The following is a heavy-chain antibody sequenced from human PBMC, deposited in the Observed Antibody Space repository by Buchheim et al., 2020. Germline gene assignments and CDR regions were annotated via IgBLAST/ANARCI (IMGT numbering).Heavy chain of an antibody. V-gene: IGHV4-4*02. CDR1: GGSISSSNW. D-gene: IGHD3-22*01. CDR2: IYHSGST. Sequence: QVQLQESGPGLVKPSGTLSLTCAVSGGSISSSNWWSWVRQPPGKGLEWIGEIYHSGSTNYNPSLKSRVPISVDKSKNQFSLKLSSVTAADTAVYYCARETRDYYDRSGYYFRYYYYGMDVWGQGTT. CDR3: ARETRDYYDRSGYYFRYYYYGMDV. J-gene: IGHJ6*02.